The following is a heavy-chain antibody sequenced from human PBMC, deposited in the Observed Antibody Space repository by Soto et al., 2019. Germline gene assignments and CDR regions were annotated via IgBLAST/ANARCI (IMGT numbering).Heavy chain of an antibody. CDR1: GFTFGSHA. V-gene: IGHV3-23*01. D-gene: IGHD3-22*01. J-gene: IGHJ3*02. CDR2: IRDSRGST. Sequence: GGSLRLSCAASGFTFGSHAMSWVRQAPGQGLEWVSSIRDSRGSTYYADSVKGRFTVSRDLSKNTLFLQMNGLRAEDTAVYYCVKPFKPYYENTGYLAFDIWGQGTMVTVSS. CDR3: VKPFKPYYENTGYLAFDI.